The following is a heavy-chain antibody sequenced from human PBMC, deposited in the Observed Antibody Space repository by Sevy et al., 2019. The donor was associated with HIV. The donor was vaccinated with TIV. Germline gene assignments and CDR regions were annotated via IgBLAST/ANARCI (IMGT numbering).Heavy chain of an antibody. D-gene: IGHD3-10*01. V-gene: IGHV3-53*01. CDR3: TRVRGLLGWFDS. J-gene: IGHJ5*01. CDR1: GFTVSNSY. Sequence: GGSLRLSCAASGFTVSNSYMSWVRQAPGKGLEWVSIIYSGVTTSYADSVRGRFTISRDNSKNTLFLQMNSLRAEDTAVYYCTRVRGLLGWFDSWGQGTLVTVSS. CDR2: IYSGVTT.